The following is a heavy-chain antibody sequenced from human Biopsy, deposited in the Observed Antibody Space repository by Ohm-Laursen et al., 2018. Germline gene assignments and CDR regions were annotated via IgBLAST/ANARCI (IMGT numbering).Heavy chain of an antibody. CDR1: GGSISSDY. Sequence: PGTLSLTWAVFGGSISSDYWSWIRQTPGKGLEWIGYIYYSGSTSYNPSLKSRVTISVDTSKNQFSLRLNSVTAADTAVYYCARATNSTGWPYYYFYGMDVWGQGTTVTVSS. J-gene: IGHJ6*02. V-gene: IGHV4-59*01. D-gene: IGHD2/OR15-2a*01. CDR2: IYYSGST. CDR3: ARATNSTGWPYYYFYGMDV.